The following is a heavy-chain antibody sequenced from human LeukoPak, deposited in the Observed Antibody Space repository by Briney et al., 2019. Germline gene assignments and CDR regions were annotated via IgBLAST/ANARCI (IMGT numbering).Heavy chain of an antibody. CDR1: GGSISTYY. V-gene: IGHV4-4*07. CDR2: MYTSGSS. CDR3: AGQTPLWFGELSAG. Sequence: SETLSLTCTVSGGSISTYYWSWIRQPAGKGLECIGRMYTSGSSNYNPSLRSRITMSVDTSKNQVSLQLSSVTAADTAVYYCAGQTPLWFGELSAGWGQGTLVTVSS. J-gene: IGHJ4*02. D-gene: IGHD3-10*01.